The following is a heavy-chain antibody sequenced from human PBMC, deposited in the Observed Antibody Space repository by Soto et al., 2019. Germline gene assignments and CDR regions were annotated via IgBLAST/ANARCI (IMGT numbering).Heavy chain of an antibody. J-gene: IGHJ6*02. V-gene: IGHV3-21*06. Sequence: GGSLRLSCATSGFTFGNYRMTWVREARGKGLEWVASISGSGKDTFYRDSVKGRFTISRDNAESSLVLQMNSLTVDDTAVYHCARVLLVRTSSYYCGMDVWGPGTTVTVSS. D-gene: IGHD6-6*01. CDR1: GFTFGNYR. CDR2: ISGSGKDT. CDR3: ARVLLVRTSSYYCGMDV.